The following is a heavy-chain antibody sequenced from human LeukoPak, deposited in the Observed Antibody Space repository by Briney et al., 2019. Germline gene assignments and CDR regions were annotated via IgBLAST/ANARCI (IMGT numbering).Heavy chain of an antibody. J-gene: IGHJ4*02. CDR2: IYYSGST. D-gene: IGHD3-9*01. Sequence: SETLSLTCTVSGGSISSGGYYWSWIRQHPGKGLEWLGYIYYSGSTYYNPSLKSRVTISVDTSKNQFSLKLSSVTAADTAVYYCARGPYDILTGYYLFDYWGQGTLVTVSS. CDR3: ARGPYDILTGYYLFDY. V-gene: IGHV4-31*03. CDR1: GGSISSGGYY.